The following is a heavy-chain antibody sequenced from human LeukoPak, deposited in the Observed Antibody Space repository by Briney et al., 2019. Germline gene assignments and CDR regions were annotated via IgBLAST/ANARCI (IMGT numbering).Heavy chain of an antibody. D-gene: IGHD4-17*01. V-gene: IGHV4-30-2*01. CDR1: GGSISSGGYY. Sequence: PSQTLSLTCAVSGGSISSGGYYWSWIRQPPGKGLEWIGEINHSGSTNYNPSLKSRVTISVDTSKNQFSLKLSSVTAADTAVYYCARLWPTTVTTVWGQGTLVTVSS. CDR3: ARLWPTTVTTV. J-gene: IGHJ4*02. CDR2: INHSGST.